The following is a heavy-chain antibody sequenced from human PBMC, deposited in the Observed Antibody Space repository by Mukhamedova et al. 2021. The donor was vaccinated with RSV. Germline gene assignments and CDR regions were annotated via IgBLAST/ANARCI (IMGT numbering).Heavy chain of an antibody. CDR3: AVQYCSGGSCYYYGMDV. CDR2: IIPIFGTA. V-gene: IGHV1-69*01. J-gene: IGHJ6*02. D-gene: IGHD2-15*01. Sequence: SIWGIIPIFGTANYAQKFQGRVTITADESTSTAYMELSSLRSEDTAVYYCAVQYCSGGSCYYYGMDVWGQGTTVTVSS.